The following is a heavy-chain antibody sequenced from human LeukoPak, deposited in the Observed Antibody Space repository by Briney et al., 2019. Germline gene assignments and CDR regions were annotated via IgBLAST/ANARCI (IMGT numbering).Heavy chain of an antibody. CDR3: TTGGYSSGWYFDY. V-gene: IGHV1-69*13. CDR2: IIPIFGTA. Sequence: GASVKVSCKASGGTFSSYAISWVRQAPGQGLEWMGGIIPIFGTANYAQKFQGRVTITADESTSTAYMELSSLRSEDTAVYYRTTGGYSSGWYFDYWGQGTLVTVSS. D-gene: IGHD6-19*01. J-gene: IGHJ4*02. CDR1: GGTFSSYA.